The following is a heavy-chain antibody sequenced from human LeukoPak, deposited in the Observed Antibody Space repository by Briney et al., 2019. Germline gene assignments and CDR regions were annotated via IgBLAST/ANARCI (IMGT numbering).Heavy chain of an antibody. J-gene: IGHJ5*02. CDR1: GFTFSSYG. V-gene: IGHV3-30*18. CDR2: ISYDGSNK. Sequence: PGGSLRLSCAASGFTFSSYGMHWVRQAPGKGLGWVAVISYDGSNKYYADSVKGRFTISRDNSKNTLYLQINSLRTEDTAVYYCAKGYGLQLVNNWFDPWGQGTQVSVSS. D-gene: IGHD6-13*01. CDR3: AKGYGLQLVNNWFDP.